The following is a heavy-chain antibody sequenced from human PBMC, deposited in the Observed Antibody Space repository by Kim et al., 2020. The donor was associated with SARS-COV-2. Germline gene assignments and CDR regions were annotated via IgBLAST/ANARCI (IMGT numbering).Heavy chain of an antibody. V-gene: IGHV4-59*01. Sequence: SETLSLTCTVSGGSISSYYWSWIRQPPGKGLXWIGYXYYSGSTNYNPSLKSRVTXSVDXXKNQXXLKLXXVTAXDTAVYYCAXXSLXXXVGXXMGXXXPWXXXTLVXVSS. CDR2: XYYSGST. D-gene: IGHD1-26*01. J-gene: IGHJ5*02. CDR1: GGSISSYY. CDR3: AXXSLXXXVGXXMGXXXP.